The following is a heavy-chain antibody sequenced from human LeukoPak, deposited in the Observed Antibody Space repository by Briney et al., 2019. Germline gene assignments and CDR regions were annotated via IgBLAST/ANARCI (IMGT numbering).Heavy chain of an antibody. CDR1: NGSISSNY. CDR2: IYIRGST. Sequence: SETLSLTCSVPNGSISSNYWTWIRQPPGKGLEWIGYIYIRGSTDYNPSLKSRVTISVDTSKNQFSLKLSSVTAADTAVYSCARTSRDWFDPWGQGTLVTVSS. CDR3: ARTSRDWFDP. V-gene: IGHV4-4*09. D-gene: IGHD2-2*01. J-gene: IGHJ5*02.